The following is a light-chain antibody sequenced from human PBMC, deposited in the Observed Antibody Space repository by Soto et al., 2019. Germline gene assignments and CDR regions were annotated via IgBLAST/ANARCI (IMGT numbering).Light chain of an antibody. Sequence: QSALTQPASVSGSPGQSITISCTGTSSDVGAYGYVSWYQQHPGKAPKLMIYEVSYRPSGVSNRFSGSKSGNAASLTISGLQAEDEADYYCSSYTTSSTVVVGGGTKVTVL. CDR3: SSYTTSSTVV. CDR1: SSDVGAYGY. J-gene: IGLJ2*01. CDR2: EVS. V-gene: IGLV2-14*01.